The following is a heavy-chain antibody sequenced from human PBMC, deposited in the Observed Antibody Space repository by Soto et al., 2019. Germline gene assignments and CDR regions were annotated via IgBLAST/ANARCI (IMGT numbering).Heavy chain of an antibody. V-gene: IGHV4-59*01. CDR1: GGSISSYY. J-gene: IGHJ4*02. CDR3: ARDRGYSYGGIDY. Sequence: SETLSLTCTVSGGSISSYYWSWIRQPPGKGLEWIGYIYYSGSTNYNPSLKSRVTISVDTSKNQFSLKLSSVTAADTAVYYCARDRGYSYGGIDYWGKGTLVTVSS. CDR2: IYYSGST. D-gene: IGHD5-18*01.